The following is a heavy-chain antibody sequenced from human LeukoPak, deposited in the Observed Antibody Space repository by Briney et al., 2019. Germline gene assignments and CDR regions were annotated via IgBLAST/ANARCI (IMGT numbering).Heavy chain of an antibody. CDR3: ARETIMDTAMALDY. V-gene: IGHV4-61*01. J-gene: IGHJ4*02. Sequence: PSEALSLTCTVSGGSVSSGSYYWSWIRQPPGKGLEWIGYIYYSGSTNYNPSLKSRVTISVDTSKNQFSLKLSSVTAADTDVYYCARETIMDTAMALDYWGQGTLVTVSS. CDR2: IYYSGST. CDR1: GGSVSSGSYY. D-gene: IGHD5-18*01.